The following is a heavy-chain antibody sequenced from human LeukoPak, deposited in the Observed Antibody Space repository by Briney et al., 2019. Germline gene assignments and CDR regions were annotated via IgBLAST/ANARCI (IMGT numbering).Heavy chain of an antibody. V-gene: IGHV4-59*01. CDR3: ARDSSDGPTFDI. CDR2: ILYSGST. Sequence: PSETLSLTCTVSGGSISSYYWSWIRQPPGKGLEWIGYILYSGSTNYNPSLKSRVTISVDTSKNQFSLKLSSVTAADTAVYFCARDSSDGPTFDIWGQGTMVTVSS. J-gene: IGHJ3*02. CDR1: GGSISSYY.